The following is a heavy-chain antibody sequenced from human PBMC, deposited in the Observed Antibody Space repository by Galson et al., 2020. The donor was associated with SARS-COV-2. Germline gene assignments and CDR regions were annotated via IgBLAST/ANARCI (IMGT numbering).Heavy chain of an antibody. Sequence: SETLSLTCTVPGGSISSGSYYWGWIRQPPGKGLEWIGSIYYSGRPHYNPSLKSRVTISVDTSKNQFSLKLSSVTAADTAVYYCARHHNDYGYYVSSPDWFDPWGQGTLVTVSS. J-gene: IGHJ5*02. D-gene: IGHD4-17*01. CDR2: IYYSGRP. V-gene: IGHV4-39*01. CDR3: ARHHNDYGYYVSSPDWFDP. CDR1: GGSISSGSYY.